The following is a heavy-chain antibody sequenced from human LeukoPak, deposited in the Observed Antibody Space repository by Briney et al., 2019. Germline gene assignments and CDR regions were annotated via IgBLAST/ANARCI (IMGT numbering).Heavy chain of an antibody. CDR3: AKSDFSSSRLN. J-gene: IGHJ4*02. CDR2: INSDGIST. V-gene: IGHV3-74*01. D-gene: IGHD6-13*01. CDR1: GFFFSSSW. Sequence: PGGSLRLSCAASGFFFSSSWMHWVRQAPGKGLVWVSRINSDGISTTYADSVKGRFTISRDNAKNTLYLQMNSLRAEDTAVYYCAKSDFSSSRLNWGQGTLVTVSS.